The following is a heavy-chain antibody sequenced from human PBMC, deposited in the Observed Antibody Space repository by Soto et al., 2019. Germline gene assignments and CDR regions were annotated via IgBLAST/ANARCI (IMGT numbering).Heavy chain of an antibody. V-gene: IGHV1-69*06. CDR3: ARAVYGLGNDYNGPSAFDI. CDR2: TIPVFNTA. CDR1: GGTLSDHG. J-gene: IGHJ3*02. Sequence: QVQLEQSGAEVKKPGSSVKVSCKASGGTLSDHGVAWLRQAPGQGLEWMGGTIPVFNTAKYAQKFQARDNVNAAKFPNIAYLELSGLSSDDTAFYFCARAVYGLGNDYNGPSAFDIWGQGTMVIVSS. D-gene: IGHD3-10*01.